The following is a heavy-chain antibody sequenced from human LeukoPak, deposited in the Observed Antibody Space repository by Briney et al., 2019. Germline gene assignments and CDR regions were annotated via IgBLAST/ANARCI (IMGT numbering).Heavy chain of an antibody. D-gene: IGHD3-10*01. Sequence: SETLSLTCAVYGGSFSGYYWSWIRQPPGKGLEWIGEINHSGSTNYNPSLKSRVTISVGTSKNQFSLKLSSVTAADTAVYYCARGSLNGSGSYHFDYWGQGTLVTVSS. CDR1: GGSFSGYY. CDR2: INHSGST. V-gene: IGHV4-34*01. J-gene: IGHJ4*02. CDR3: ARGSLNGSGSYHFDY.